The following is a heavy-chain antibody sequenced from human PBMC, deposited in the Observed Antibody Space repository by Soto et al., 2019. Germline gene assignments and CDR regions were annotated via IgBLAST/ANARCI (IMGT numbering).Heavy chain of an antibody. J-gene: IGHJ6*02. CDR2: IIPIFGTA. V-gene: IGHV1-69*06. CDR3: ARYSAGSPYYYYGMDV. D-gene: IGHD2-15*01. CDR1: GGTFSSYA. Sequence: GASVKVSCKASGGTFSSYAISWVRQAPGQGLEWMGGIIPIFGTANYAQKFQGRVTITADKSTSTAYMELSSLRSEDTAVYYCARYSAGSPYYYYGMDVWGQGTTVTVSS.